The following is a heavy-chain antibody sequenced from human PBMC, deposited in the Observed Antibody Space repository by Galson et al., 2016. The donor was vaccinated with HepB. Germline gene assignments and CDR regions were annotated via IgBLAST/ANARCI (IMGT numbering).Heavy chain of an antibody. CDR1: GFTFSSYA. Sequence: SLRLSCAASGFTFSSYAMNWVRQAPGKGLEWVSAISGSGSSTYYADSVKGRFTISRDKSSNTLYLQMNTLIAEVTAVYYCAKRVSSSKYFDYWGQGTLVTVSS. J-gene: IGHJ4*02. CDR2: ISGSGSST. CDR3: AKRVSSSKYFDY. V-gene: IGHV3-23*01. D-gene: IGHD2-2*01.